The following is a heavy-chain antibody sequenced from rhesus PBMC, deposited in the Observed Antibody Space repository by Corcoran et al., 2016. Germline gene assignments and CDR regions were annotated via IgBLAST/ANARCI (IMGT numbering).Heavy chain of an antibody. D-gene: IGHD2-39*02. Sequence: EVQLVESGGGLAKPGGSLRLSCAASGFTFSSYWMNWVRQTPGKGLEWISDMKSGGGSTDYADSVKGQLTISRDNSKNTLSLQMNSLRADDTAVYYCARGVSGGVCPFDYWGQGVLVTVSS. CDR2: MKSGGGST. CDR3: ARGVSGGVCPFDY. J-gene: IGHJ4*01. CDR1: GFTFSSYW. V-gene: IGHV3S42*01.